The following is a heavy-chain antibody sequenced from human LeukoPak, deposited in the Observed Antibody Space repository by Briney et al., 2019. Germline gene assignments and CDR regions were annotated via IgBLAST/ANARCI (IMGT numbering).Heavy chain of an antibody. Sequence: GSLRLSCAASGFTFDDYAMHWVRQAPGKGLEWVSLISWDGGGTYYADTVKGRFTISRDNSKNSLYLQMNSLRAEDTALYYCAKDMAAYYYASGNIDYWGQGTLVTVSS. J-gene: IGHJ4*02. V-gene: IGHV3-43D*03. D-gene: IGHD3-10*01. CDR1: GFTFDDYA. CDR3: AKDMAAYYYASGNIDY. CDR2: ISWDGGGT.